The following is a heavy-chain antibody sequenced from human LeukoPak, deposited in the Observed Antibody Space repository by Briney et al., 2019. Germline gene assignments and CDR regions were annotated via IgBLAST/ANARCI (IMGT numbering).Heavy chain of an antibody. V-gene: IGHV2-70*01. Sequence: SGPTLVNPTQTLTLTCTFSGFSLSTSGMCVSWIRRPPGKALEWLALIDWDDDTYYSTSLKTRLTISKDTSKNQVVLTMTNMDPVDTATYYCARMSGMHYSGNPPFDYWGQGTLVTVSS. J-gene: IGHJ4*02. D-gene: IGHD4-23*01. CDR1: GFSLSTSGMC. CDR3: ARMSGMHYSGNPPFDY. CDR2: IDWDDDT.